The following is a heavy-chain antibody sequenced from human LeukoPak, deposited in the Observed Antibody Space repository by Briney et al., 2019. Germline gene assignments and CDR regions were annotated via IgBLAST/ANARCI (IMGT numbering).Heavy chain of an antibody. CDR3: TTGKIYCSSCSDDY. D-gene: IGHD6-13*01. Sequence: GALVKVSCKVSGYTLTELSMHWVRQAPGKGLEWMGGFDPEDPEDGEAIYAQKFQGRVTMTEDTSTDTAYMELSSLRSEDTAVYYCTTGKIYCSSCSDDYWGQGTLVTVSS. CDR2: FDPEDPEDGEA. J-gene: IGHJ4*02. CDR1: GYTLTELS. V-gene: IGHV1-24*01.